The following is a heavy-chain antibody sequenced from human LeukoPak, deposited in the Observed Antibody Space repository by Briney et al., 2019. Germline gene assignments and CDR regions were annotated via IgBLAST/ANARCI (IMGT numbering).Heavy chain of an antibody. D-gene: IGHD7-27*01. V-gene: IGHV1-69*04. CDR2: IIPILGIA. CDR1: GGTFSSYA. CDR3: ATPLNWGRDYGMDV. Sequence: PRASVKVSCKASGGTFSSYAISWVRQAPGQGLEWMGRIIPILGIANYARKFQGRVTITADKSTSTAYMELSSLRSEDTAVYYCATPLNWGRDYGMDVWGQGTTVTVSS. J-gene: IGHJ6*02.